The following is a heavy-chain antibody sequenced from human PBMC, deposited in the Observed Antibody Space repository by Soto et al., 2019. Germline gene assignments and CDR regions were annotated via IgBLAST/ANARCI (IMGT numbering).Heavy chain of an antibody. CDR2: IDHNGVA. J-gene: IGHJ6*02. CDR1: GDSISSSKW. Sequence: SETLSLTCGVSGDSISSSKWWTWVRQTPEKGLEWIGKIDHNGVANYNPSLEGRVTISKDNSKNQIFLKVTSVTAADSAVYYCARMNRDYYYYGMDVWGQGATVTVSS. CDR3: ARMNRDYYYYGMDV. V-gene: IGHV4-4*02.